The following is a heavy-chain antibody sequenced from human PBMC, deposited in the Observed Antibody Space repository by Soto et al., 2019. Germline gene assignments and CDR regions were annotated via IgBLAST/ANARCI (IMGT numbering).Heavy chain of an antibody. J-gene: IGHJ4*02. CDR3: ARVGGVGAPPGADF. V-gene: IGHV1-69*13. D-gene: IGHD1-26*01. CDR1: GGIFSSYA. CDR2: VIPILGQA. Sequence: SVKVSCKASGGIFSSYAISWLRQAPGQGLEWMGAVIPILGQAYYAQNFQDRVTITADESTRTAYMDLISLRSDDTAVYFCARVGGVGAPPGADFWGQGTLVTV.